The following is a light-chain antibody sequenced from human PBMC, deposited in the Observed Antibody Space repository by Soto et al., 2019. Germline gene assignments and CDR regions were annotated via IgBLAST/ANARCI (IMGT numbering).Light chain of an antibody. CDR3: SSYTSSSTLLYV. CDR1: SSDVGGYNY. Sequence: QSVLTRPASVSGSPGQSITISCTGTSSDVGGYNYVSWYQQHPGKAPKLMIYEVSTRPSGVSNRFSGSKSGNTASLTISGLQAEDEADYYCSSYTSSSTLLYVFGTGTKVTVL. CDR2: EVS. J-gene: IGLJ1*01. V-gene: IGLV2-14*01.